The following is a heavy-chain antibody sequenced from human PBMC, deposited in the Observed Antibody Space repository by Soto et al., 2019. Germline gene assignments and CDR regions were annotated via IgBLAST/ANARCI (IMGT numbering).Heavy chain of an antibody. J-gene: IGHJ3*02. CDR2: ISSSSSYI. CDR3: ARDPTPHYYDSSGYYSWAVDAFDI. Sequence: PGGSLRLSCAASGFPFSSYSMNWVRQAPGKGLEWVSSISSSSSYIYYADSVKGRFTISRDNAKNSLYLQMNSLRAEDTAVYYCARDPTPHYYDSSGYYSWAVDAFDIWGQGTMVTVSS. D-gene: IGHD3-22*01. V-gene: IGHV3-21*01. CDR1: GFPFSSYS.